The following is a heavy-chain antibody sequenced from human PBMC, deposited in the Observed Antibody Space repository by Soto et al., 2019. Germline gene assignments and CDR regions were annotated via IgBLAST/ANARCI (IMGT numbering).Heavy chain of an antibody. CDR3: ARDPGDFWSGYQD. CDR2: ISYDGSNK. J-gene: IGHJ4*02. D-gene: IGHD3-3*01. CDR1: GFTFSSYA. V-gene: IGHV3-30-3*01. Sequence: QVQLVESGGGVVQPGRSLRLSCAASGFTFSSYAMHWVRQAPGKGLEWVAVISYDGSNKYYADSVKGRFTISRDNSKNTLYLQMNSLRAEDTAVYYCARDPGDFWSGYQDWGQGTLVTVSS.